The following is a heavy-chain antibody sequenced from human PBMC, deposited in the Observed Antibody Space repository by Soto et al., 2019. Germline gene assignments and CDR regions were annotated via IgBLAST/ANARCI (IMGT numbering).Heavy chain of an antibody. D-gene: IGHD5-12*01. J-gene: IGHJ4*02. CDR2: IDPKSGGT. V-gene: IGHV1-2*02. Sequence: QLVQSGAEVKKPGASVRPSCKTSGPTFIAYYIHWVRQAPGQGLEWMGWIDPKSGGTTYEQKFLGRVTMTRDTSINSAYMDLNRLRSDDAAVYDFARVSVDVPEWGEGTLITVAS. CDR3: ARVSVDVPE. CDR1: GPTFIAYY.